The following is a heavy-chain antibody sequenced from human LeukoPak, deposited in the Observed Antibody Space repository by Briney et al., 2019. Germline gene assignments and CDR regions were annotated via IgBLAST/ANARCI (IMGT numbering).Heavy chain of an antibody. D-gene: IGHD1-26*01. Sequence: KSGGSLRLSCAASAFTFSDYYMSWIRQAPGQGLEWVSYISSSGSTIYYADSVKGRFTISRDNAKNSLYLQMNSRRAEDTAVYYCARAPEIVGATRGGYYFDYWGQGTLVTVSS. V-gene: IGHV3-11*01. CDR2: ISSSGSTI. J-gene: IGHJ4*02. CDR3: ARAPEIVGATRGGYYFDY. CDR1: AFTFSDYY.